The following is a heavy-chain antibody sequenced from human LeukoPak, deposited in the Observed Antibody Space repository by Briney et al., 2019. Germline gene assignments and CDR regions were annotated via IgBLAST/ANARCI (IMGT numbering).Heavy chain of an antibody. CDR3: ARIPSLIAAAGTGFDY. D-gene: IGHD6-13*01. Sequence: ASVKVSCKASGYTFTGYYTHWVRQAPGQGLEWMGWINPNSGGTNYAQKFQGRVTMTRDTSISTAYMELSRLRSDDTAVYYCARIPSLIAAAGTGFDYWGQGTLVTVSS. J-gene: IGHJ4*02. V-gene: IGHV1-2*02. CDR2: INPNSGGT. CDR1: GYTFTGYY.